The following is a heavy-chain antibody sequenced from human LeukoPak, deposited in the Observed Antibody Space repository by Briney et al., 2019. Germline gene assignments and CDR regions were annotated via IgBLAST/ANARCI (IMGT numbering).Heavy chain of an antibody. J-gene: IGHJ4*02. CDR3: ARLTVRFLEWFYFDY. Sequence: PSETLSLTCTVSGGSTSSSSYYWGWIRQPPGKGLEWIGSIYYSGSTYYNPSLKSRVTISVDTSKNQFSLKLSSVTAADTAVYYCARLTVRFLEWFYFDYWGQGTLVTVSS. CDR2: IYYSGST. V-gene: IGHV4-39*01. CDR1: GGSTSSSSYY. D-gene: IGHD3-3*01.